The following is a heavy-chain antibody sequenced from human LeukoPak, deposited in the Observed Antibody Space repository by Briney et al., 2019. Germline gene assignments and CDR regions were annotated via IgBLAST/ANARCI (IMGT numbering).Heavy chain of an antibody. CDR1: GFPFSSYW. V-gene: IGHV3-74*01. J-gene: IGHJ6*02. CDR3: ASDSPYYGMDV. CDR2: INSDGSAT. Sequence: GGSLRLSCAASGFPFSSYWMHWVRKVPGKGLLWASRINSDGSATIYADSVRGRFTISRDNAKNTLYLQMSGLRVEDTAVYHCASDSPYYGMDVWGQGTTVTVSS.